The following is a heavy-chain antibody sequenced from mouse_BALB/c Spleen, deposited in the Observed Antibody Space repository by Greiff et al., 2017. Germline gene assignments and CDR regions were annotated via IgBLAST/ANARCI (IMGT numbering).Heavy chain of an antibody. V-gene: IGHV1-15*01. D-gene: IGHD1-1*01. CDR3: ARGGGSRFAY. J-gene: IGHJ3*01. Sequence: QVQLQQSGAELVRPGASVTLSCKASGYTFTDYEMHWVKQTPVHGLEWIGAIDPETGGTAYNQKFKGKATLTADKSSSTAYMELRSLTSEDSAVYYCARGGGSRFAYWGQGTLVTVSA. CDR2: IDPETGGT. CDR1: GYTFTDYE.